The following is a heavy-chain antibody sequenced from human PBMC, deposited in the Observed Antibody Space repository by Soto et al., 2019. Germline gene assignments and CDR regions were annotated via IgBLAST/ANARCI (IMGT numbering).Heavy chain of an antibody. Sequence: GGSLRLSCAASGFTFSSYEMNWVRQAPGKGLEWVSYISSSGSTIYYADSVKGRFTISRDNSKNTLYLQMNSLRAEDTAVYYCAKFPYYYDSSGYYYGATGDYWGQGTLVTVSS. CDR2: ISSSGSTI. J-gene: IGHJ4*02. CDR1: GFTFSSYE. V-gene: IGHV3-48*03. CDR3: AKFPYYYDSSGYYYGATGDY. D-gene: IGHD3-22*01.